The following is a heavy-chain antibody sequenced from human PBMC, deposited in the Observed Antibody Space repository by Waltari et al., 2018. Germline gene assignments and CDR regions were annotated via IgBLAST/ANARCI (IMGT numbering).Heavy chain of an antibody. J-gene: IGHJ5*02. D-gene: IGHD2-21*01. V-gene: IGHV4-4*09. CDR3: ARGGTYCGGDCYGENWFDP. Sequence: QVQLQESGPGLVKPSETLSLTCTVSGGSISSYYWSWIRQPPGKGLEWIGYIYTSGSTNYNPSLKSRVTISVDPSKNQFSLKLSSVTAADTAVYYCARGGTYCGGDCYGENWFDPWGQGTLVTVSS. CDR1: GGSISSYY. CDR2: IYTSGST.